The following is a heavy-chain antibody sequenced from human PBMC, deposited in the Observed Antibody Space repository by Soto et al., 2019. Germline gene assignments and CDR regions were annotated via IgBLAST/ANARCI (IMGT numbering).Heavy chain of an antibody. D-gene: IGHD4-17*01. J-gene: IGHJ4*03. CDR2: ITPNSGDT. CDR3: VRWCYGSNSLEF. V-gene: IGHV1-2*06. CDR1: GYIFTGYF. Sequence: RASVKVSCKTSGYIFTGYFIHWVRQTPGQGLQWMGRITPNSGDTKYGQTFQGRVTFTRDTSTSTAYMELSGLRSDDTALYYCVRWCYGSNSLEFWGQGTLVTVSS.